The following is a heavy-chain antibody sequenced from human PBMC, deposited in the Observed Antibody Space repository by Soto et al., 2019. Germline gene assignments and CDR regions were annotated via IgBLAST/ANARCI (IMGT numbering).Heavy chain of an antibody. Sequence: GGSLRLSCAASGFTFDDYGMSWVRQAPGKGLEWVSGVNWNGGSTDYADSVKGRFTISRDKAKNSLYLQMNSLRAEDTALYYCARDQAWFGETPVPWFDPWAREPWSPSPQ. J-gene: IGHJ5*02. CDR2: VNWNGGST. CDR1: GFTFDDYG. CDR3: ARDQAWFGETPVPWFDP. D-gene: IGHD3-10*01. V-gene: IGHV3-20*04.